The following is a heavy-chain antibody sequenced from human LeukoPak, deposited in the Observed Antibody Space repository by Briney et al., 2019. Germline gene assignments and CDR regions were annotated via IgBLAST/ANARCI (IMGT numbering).Heavy chain of an antibody. CDR3: ARWGDAAGTRGLFAFDV. CDR2: IHYTGST. Sequence: SETLSLTCTVSGDSITTHYWNWIRQPPGKGLEWIGYIHYTGSTDLNPSLKSRVTLSVDTSKNQFSLKLSSVSAADTAVYFCARWGDAAGTRGLFAFDVWGQGTMVTVSP. CDR1: GDSITTHY. J-gene: IGHJ3*01. D-gene: IGHD6-19*01. V-gene: IGHV4-59*11.